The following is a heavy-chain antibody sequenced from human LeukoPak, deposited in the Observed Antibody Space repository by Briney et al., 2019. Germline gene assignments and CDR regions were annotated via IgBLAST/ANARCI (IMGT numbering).Heavy chain of an antibody. V-gene: IGHV3-48*03. D-gene: IGHD6-19*01. Sequence: GGSLRLSCAASGFTISSDEMNWARQAPGKGLEWVLHISSGGGAIYYADSVKGRFTISRDSSKNTLYLQMNSLRDEDTALYYCAKAGIGVVGYFDYWGQGTLVTVSS. CDR3: AKAGIGVVGYFDY. J-gene: IGHJ4*02. CDR2: ISSGGGAI. CDR1: GFTISSDE.